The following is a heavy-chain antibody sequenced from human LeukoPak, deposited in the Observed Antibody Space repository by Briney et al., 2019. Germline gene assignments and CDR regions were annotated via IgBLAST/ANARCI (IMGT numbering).Heavy chain of an antibody. D-gene: IGHD2-8*01. CDR2: IIPILGIA. CDR1: GGTFSSYA. Sequence: GASVKVSCKASGGTFSSYAISWVRQAPGQGLEWMGRIIPILGIANYAQKFQGRVTMTRNTSISTAYMELSSLRSEDTAVYYCARLPHIVLMVYAEILDYYYGMDVWGQGTTVTVSS. J-gene: IGHJ6*02. V-gene: IGHV1-69*04. CDR3: ARLPHIVLMVYAEILDYYYGMDV.